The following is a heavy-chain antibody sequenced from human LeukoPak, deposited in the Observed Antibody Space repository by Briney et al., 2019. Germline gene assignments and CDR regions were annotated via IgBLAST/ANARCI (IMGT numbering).Heavy chain of an antibody. V-gene: IGHV3-33*01. J-gene: IGHJ5*02. CDR1: GFTFSSYG. CDR2: IWYDGSNT. CDR3: TRGTRTCSSTNCVNWFDP. Sequence: PGRSLRLSCAASGFTFSSYGMHWVRQAPGKGLEWVAVIWYDGSNTHYADSVKGRFIISRDNSKNTLYLQMNSLRAEDTAVYYCTRGTRTCSSTNCVNWFDPWGQGTLVTVSS. D-gene: IGHD2-2*01.